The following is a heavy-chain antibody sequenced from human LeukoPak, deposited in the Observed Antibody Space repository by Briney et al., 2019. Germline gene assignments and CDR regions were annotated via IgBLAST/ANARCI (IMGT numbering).Heavy chain of an antibody. D-gene: IGHD3-3*01. CDR1: GFTFSRYW. Sequence: PGGSLRLSCAASGFTFSRYWMSWVRQAPGKGLEWVANIKQDGSEKHYVDSVKGRFTISRDNAKNSLYLQMNSLRAEDTAVYYCARVDAFWSGYLHDAFDIWGQGTMVTVSS. V-gene: IGHV3-7*05. J-gene: IGHJ3*02. CDR2: IKQDGSEK. CDR3: ARVDAFWSGYLHDAFDI.